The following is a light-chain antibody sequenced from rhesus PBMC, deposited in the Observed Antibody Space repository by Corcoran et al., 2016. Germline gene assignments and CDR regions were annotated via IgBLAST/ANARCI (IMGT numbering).Light chain of an antibody. CDR3: QHYYDNPYS. CDR2: AAS. J-gene: IGKJ2*01. V-gene: IGKV1S12*01. CDR1: QNIYSN. Sequence: DIQMTQSPSALSASVGDRVTISCRASQNIYSNLAWYQQKPGKAPKLLTYAASSLQTGIPSRFRGSGSGTDFTLTISSLQPEDSAAYYCQHYYDNPYSFGQGTKVEIK.